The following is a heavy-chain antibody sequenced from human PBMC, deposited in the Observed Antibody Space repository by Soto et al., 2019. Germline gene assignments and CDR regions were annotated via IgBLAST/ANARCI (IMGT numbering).Heavy chain of an antibody. Sequence: QITLKESGPTLVKPTQTVTLTCTFSGFSLTSRGEGVVWIRQPAGRALEWVRLIYCDDDKHYSPSLKNRLTISKAASQNQVVLPLTNVDPSDTGTSFCAHVGGSEQWQKPHDSWGQGTLVTVSS. D-gene: IGHD6-19*01. CDR1: GFSLTSRGEG. CDR3: AHVGGSEQWQKPHDS. CDR2: IYCDDDK. V-gene: IGHV2-5*02. J-gene: IGHJ4*02.